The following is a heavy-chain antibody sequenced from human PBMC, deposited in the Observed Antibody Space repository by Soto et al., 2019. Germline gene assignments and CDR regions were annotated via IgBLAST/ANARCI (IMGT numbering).Heavy chain of an antibody. V-gene: IGHV3-23*01. J-gene: IGHJ1*01. Sequence: EVQLLESGGGLVQPGGSLRLSCAASGFTFSSYSRSWVRQAPGKGLERVSAISGSGGASYYADPVKGRFTISSDNSKNTVYLQMNSLRAEDTAVYFCVNAYCSSTSCRAEYLQHWGQGTLVTVSS. CDR1: GFTFSSYS. D-gene: IGHD2-2*01. CDR2: ISGSGGAS. CDR3: VNAYCSSTSCRAEYLQH.